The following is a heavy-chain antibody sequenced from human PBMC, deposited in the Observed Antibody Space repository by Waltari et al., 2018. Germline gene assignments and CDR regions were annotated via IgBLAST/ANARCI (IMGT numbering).Heavy chain of an antibody. V-gene: IGHV4-34*02. J-gene: IGHJ4*02. CDR3: AREGRAAAGTDY. CDR2: INHSGYT. CDR1: GGSFSGYF. Sequence: QVHLQQWGAGLLKPSETLSLTCAVSGGSFSGYFWSWFLQPPGKGLEWLGEINHSGYTNYKPSLKSRVTISVDTSKNQFSLKLSSVTAADTAVYYCAREGRAAAGTDYWSQGTLVTVSS. D-gene: IGHD6-13*01.